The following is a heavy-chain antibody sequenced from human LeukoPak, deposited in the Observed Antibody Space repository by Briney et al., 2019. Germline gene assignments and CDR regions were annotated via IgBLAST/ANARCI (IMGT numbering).Heavy chain of an antibody. J-gene: IGHJ4*02. CDR3: VGYSSGWFDY. CDR2: IYYSGST. V-gene: IGHV4-39*01. D-gene: IGHD6-19*01. Sequence: SETLSLTCTDSGVSISSSSYYWGWIRQPPGKGLEWIGSIYYSGSTYCNPSLKSRVTISVDTSKNQFSLKLSSVTAADTAVYYCVGYSSGWFDYWGQGTLVTVSS. CDR1: GVSISSSSYY.